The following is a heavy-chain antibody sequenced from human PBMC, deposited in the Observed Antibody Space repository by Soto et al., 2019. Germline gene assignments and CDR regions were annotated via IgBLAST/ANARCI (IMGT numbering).Heavy chain of an antibody. CDR2: ISAYNGNT. J-gene: IGHJ4*02. CDR3: ARFITIFGVVNVDYYFDY. V-gene: IGHV1-18*01. CDR1: GYTFTSYG. Sequence: QIQLVQSGAEVKKPGASVKVSCKASGYTFTSYGISWVRQAPGQGLEWMGWISAYNGNTNYAQKLQGRVTMTTDTSTSTAYMELRSLRSDDTAVYYCARFITIFGVVNVDYYFDYWGQGTLVTVSS. D-gene: IGHD3-3*01.